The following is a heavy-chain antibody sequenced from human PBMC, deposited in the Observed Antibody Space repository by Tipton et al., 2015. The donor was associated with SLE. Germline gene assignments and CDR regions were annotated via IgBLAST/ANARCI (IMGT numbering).Heavy chain of an antibody. J-gene: IGHJ3*02. CDR2: IYYSGSA. CDR1: GGSFSGYY. D-gene: IGHD2-8*02. CDR3: ARDRDIVLEPVPIPPAFDI. V-gene: IGHV4-34*01. Sequence: TLSLTCAVYGGSFSGYYWGWIRQPPGKGLEWIGSIYYSGSAYYNPSLKSRVTISVDTSKNQFSLKLSSVTAADTAVYFCARDRDIVLEPVPIPPAFDIWGQGTTVTVSS.